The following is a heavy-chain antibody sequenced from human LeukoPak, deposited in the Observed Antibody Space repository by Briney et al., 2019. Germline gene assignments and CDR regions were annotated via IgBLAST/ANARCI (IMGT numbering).Heavy chain of an antibody. CDR1: GFTFSSYW. V-gene: IGHV3-74*01. Sequence: GGSLRLSCAASGFTFSSYWMHWVRQAPGRGLVWVSRISSDGSSTIYADSVKGRFTISRDNAKNTLYLQMNSLRAEDAAVYYCARDWGGYGPTSHDYWGQGTLVTVSS. J-gene: IGHJ4*02. D-gene: IGHD3-16*01. CDR3: ARDWGGYGPTSHDY. CDR2: ISSDGSST.